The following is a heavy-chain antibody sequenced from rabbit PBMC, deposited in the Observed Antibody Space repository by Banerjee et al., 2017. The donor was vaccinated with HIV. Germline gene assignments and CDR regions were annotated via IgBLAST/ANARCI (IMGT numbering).Heavy chain of an antibody. Sequence: QSLEESGGDLVKPGASLTLTCKASGFSFSSSDYMCWVRQAPGKGLEWISCIAGDSSGFTYSATWAKGRFTCSKTSSTTVTLQMTSLTVADTATYFCARDTGTSFSSYGMDLWAQGPSSPS. CDR2: IAGDSSGFT. CDR1: GFSFSSSDY. J-gene: IGHJ6*01. CDR3: ARDTGTSFSSYGMDL. V-gene: IGHV1S40*01. D-gene: IGHD7-1*01.